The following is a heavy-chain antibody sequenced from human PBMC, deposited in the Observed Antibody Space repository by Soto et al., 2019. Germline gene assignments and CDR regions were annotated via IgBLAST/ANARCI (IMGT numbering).Heavy chain of an antibody. V-gene: IGHV3-23*01. CDR1: GFTFSSYA. CDR3: AKERRPGVVIPNWFDP. CDR2: ISGSGGST. D-gene: IGHD3-3*01. Sequence: GGSLRLSCAASGFTFSSYAMSWVRQAPGKGLEWVSAISGSGGSTYYAGSVKGRFTISRDNSKNTLYLQMNSLRAEDTAVYYCAKERRPGVVIPNWFDPWGQGTLVTVSS. J-gene: IGHJ5*02.